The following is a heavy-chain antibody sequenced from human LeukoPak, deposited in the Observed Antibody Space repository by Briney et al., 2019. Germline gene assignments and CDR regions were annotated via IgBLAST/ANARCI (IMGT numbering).Heavy chain of an antibody. Sequence: SETLSLTCTVSGNSISSYYWSWIRQPAGKGLEWIGRIYTSGSTNYNPSLKSRVTMSVDTSKNQFSLNLSSVTAADTAVYYCARHGSNSSSWPYYYYGMDVWGQGTTVTVSS. D-gene: IGHD6-13*01. J-gene: IGHJ6*02. CDR2: IYTSGST. V-gene: IGHV4-4*07. CDR3: ARHGSNSSSWPYYYYGMDV. CDR1: GNSISSYY.